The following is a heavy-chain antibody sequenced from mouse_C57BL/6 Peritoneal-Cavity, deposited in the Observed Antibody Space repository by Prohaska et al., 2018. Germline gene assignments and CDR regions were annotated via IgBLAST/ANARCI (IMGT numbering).Heavy chain of an antibody. CDR3: AIYYGNYWYFDV. V-gene: IGHV1-52*01. Sequence: QVQLQQPGAELVRPGSSVKLFCKASGYTFTSYWMHWVKQRPIQGLEWIGNIDPSDSETNYNQKFKEKATLTVDKSSSTAYMQLSSLTSEDAAVYYCAIYYGNYWYFDVWGTGTTVTVSS. D-gene: IGHD2-1*01. CDR1: GYTFTSYW. J-gene: IGHJ1*03. CDR2: IDPSDSET.